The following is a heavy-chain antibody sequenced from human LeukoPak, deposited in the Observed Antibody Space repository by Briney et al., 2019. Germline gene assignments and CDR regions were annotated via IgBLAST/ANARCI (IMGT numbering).Heavy chain of an antibody. CDR3: TQSNY. J-gene: IGHJ4*02. Sequence: GGSLRLSCAASGFTFSGSPILWVRQASGKGLEWVGRIRSKADNYATAYAASVRGRCTISRDDSKSTAYLQLNSLKTEDTAVYYCTQSNYWGQGALVTVSS. V-gene: IGHV3-73*01. CDR2: IRSKADNYAT. CDR1: GFTFSGSP.